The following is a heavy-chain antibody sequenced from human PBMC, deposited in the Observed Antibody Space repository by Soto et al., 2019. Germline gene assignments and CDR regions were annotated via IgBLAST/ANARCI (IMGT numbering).Heavy chain of an antibody. Sequence: SETLSLTCAVSGNSISIDYYWGWIRHPPGKGLEWIGSICHSGSTYYNPSLKSRVTISVETYKNKFSLKMSSVTAADTAVYYCARGSEDFWSRFVPDGMDVWGQGTTVTLSS. J-gene: IGHJ6*02. D-gene: IGHD3-3*01. CDR1: GNSISIDYY. V-gene: IGHV4-38-2*01. CDR2: ICHSGST. CDR3: ARGSEDFWSRFVPDGMDV.